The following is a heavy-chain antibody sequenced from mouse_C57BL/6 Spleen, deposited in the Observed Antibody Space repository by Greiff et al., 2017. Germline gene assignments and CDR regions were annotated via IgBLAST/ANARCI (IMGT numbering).Heavy chain of an antibody. Sequence: VQLQQPGPELVKPGASVKLSCKASGYTFTSYWMHWVKQRPGQGLEWIGNINPSNGGTNYNEKFKSKATLTVDKSSSTAYMQLSSLTSEDSAVYYCARWYYGRRGYFDYWGQGTTLTVSS. V-gene: IGHV1-53*01. CDR1: GYTFTSYW. J-gene: IGHJ2*01. D-gene: IGHD1-1*01. CDR3: ARWYYGRRGYFDY. CDR2: INPSNGGT.